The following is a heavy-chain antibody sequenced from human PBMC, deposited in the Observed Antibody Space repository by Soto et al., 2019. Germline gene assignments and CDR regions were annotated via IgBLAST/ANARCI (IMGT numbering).Heavy chain of an antibody. V-gene: IGHV3-48*03. CDR3: ARDRKYSSSFLGVYYYYGMDV. CDR1: GFTFSSYE. J-gene: IGHJ6*02. D-gene: IGHD6-6*01. CDR2: ISSSGSTI. Sequence: PGGSLRLSCAASGFTFSSYEMNWVRQAPGKVLEWVSYISSSGSTIYYADSVKGRFTISRDNAKNSLYLQMNSLRAEDTAVYYCARDRKYSSSFLGVYYYYGMDVWGQGTTVIVSS.